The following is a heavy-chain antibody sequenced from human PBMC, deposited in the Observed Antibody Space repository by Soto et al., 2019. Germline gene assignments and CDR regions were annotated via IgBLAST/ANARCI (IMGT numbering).Heavy chain of an antibody. CDR3: AKGRGPAIAVAGSPARHYYYYGMDV. CDR1: GFTLTRSA. Sequence: LVVSLRLSCAGSGFTLTRSAVSWVRQAPGKGLEWVSGISAGGGGTYYADSVKGRFTISRDVSKNTVYLQMNGLRVEDTAVYYCAKGRGPAIAVAGSPARHYYYYGMDVWGQGTTVTVAS. V-gene: IGHV3-23*01. D-gene: IGHD6-19*01. CDR2: ISAGGGGT. J-gene: IGHJ6*02.